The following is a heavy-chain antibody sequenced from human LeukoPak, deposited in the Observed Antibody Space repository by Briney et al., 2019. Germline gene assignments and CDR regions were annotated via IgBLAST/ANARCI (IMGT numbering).Heavy chain of an antibody. CDR2: INPNSGGT. V-gene: IGHV1-2*02. CDR1: GYPFTSYY. D-gene: IGHD3-22*01. Sequence: ASVKVSCKASGYPFTSYYMHWVRQAPGQGLEWMGWINPNSGGTDYAQKFQGRVTMTRDTSIGTVYMELSRLTYDDTAVYYCARGVGVDSLRRLDPWGQGTLVTVSS. CDR3: ARGVGVDSLRRLDP. J-gene: IGHJ5*02.